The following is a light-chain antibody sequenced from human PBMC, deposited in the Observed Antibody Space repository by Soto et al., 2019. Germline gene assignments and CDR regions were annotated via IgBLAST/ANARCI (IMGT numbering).Light chain of an antibody. V-gene: IGLV2-8*01. J-gene: IGLJ1*01. CDR1: SSDVGYYDY. CDR2: EVT. CDR3: SSYAGSNNFV. Sequence: QSALTQPPSASGFPGQSVTISCTGTSSDVGYYDYVSWYQQHQGKAPKLVIYEVTKRPSGVPDRVSASKSGNTASLTVSGLRAEDEADYYCSSYAGSNNFVFGSGTKVTVL.